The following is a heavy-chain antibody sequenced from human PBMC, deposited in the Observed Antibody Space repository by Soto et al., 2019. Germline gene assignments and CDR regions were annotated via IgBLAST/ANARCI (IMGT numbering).Heavy chain of an antibody. Sequence: QVQLVQSGAEVKKPGASVKVSCKASGDTFTNYDINWVRQATGQGLEWMGRMNPNSRNTGYAQKFQGRVTMTRSTSITTSYMDLTSLKSEDTAVYYCARGRNGIDVWGQCTPVTLSS. CDR3: ARGRNGIDV. CDR1: GDTFTNYD. J-gene: IGHJ6*02. CDR2: MNPNSRNT. V-gene: IGHV1-8*01.